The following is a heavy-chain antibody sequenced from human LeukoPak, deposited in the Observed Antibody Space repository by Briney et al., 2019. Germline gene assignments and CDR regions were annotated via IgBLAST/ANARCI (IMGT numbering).Heavy chain of an antibody. J-gene: IGHJ4*02. D-gene: IGHD3-10*01. CDR2: IYPGDSDT. V-gene: IGHV5-51*01. CDR1: GYSLTNFW. Sequence: GESLKISCKASGYSLTNFWIAWVRQMPGKGLELMGIIYPGDSDTRYSPSFQGQVTISADKSISTAYLQWNSLKASDTAMYYCARCTSLIRAYFDYWGQGTLVTVSS. CDR3: ARCTSLIRAYFDY.